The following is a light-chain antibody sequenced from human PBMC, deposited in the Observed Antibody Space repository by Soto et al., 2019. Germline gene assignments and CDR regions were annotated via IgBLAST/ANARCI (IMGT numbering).Light chain of an antibody. CDR3: QQLNSFPRT. CDR2: AAS. Sequence: DIQLTQSPSFLSASVGDRVTITCRASQDISSYLAWYQQRPGKVPRFLTHAASTLQSGVPSRFSATGSGTTFTLTIGRLQPEDIATYYCQQLNSFPRTFGQGTKVEV. J-gene: IGKJ1*01. CDR1: QDISSY. V-gene: IGKV1-9*01.